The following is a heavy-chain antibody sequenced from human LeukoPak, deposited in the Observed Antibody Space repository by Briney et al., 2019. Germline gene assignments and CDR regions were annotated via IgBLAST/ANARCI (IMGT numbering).Heavy chain of an antibody. CDR3: ARAAEMATLDY. J-gene: IGHJ4*02. D-gene: IGHD5-24*01. CDR1: GGSISSYY. V-gene: IGHV4-59*01. CDR2: IYYSGST. Sequence: SETLSLTCTVSGGSISSYYWSWIRQPPGKGLEWIGYIYYSGSTNYNPSLKSRVTISVDTSKNQFSLKLSSVTAADTAVYYCARAAEMATLDYWGQGTLVTVSS.